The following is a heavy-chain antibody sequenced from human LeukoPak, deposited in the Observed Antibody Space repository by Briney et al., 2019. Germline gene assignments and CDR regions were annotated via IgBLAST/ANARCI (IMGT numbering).Heavy chain of an antibody. V-gene: IGHV4-31*03. CDR1: GGSISSGGYY. Sequence: SQTLSLTCTVSGGSISSGGYYWSWIRQHPGKGLEWIGYIYYSGSTYYNPSLKSRVTISVDTSKNQFSLKLSSVTAADTAVYYCARERGGGSTSSNAFDIWGQGAMVTVSS. CDR3: ARERGGGSTSSNAFDI. D-gene: IGHD2-2*01. J-gene: IGHJ3*02. CDR2: IYYSGST.